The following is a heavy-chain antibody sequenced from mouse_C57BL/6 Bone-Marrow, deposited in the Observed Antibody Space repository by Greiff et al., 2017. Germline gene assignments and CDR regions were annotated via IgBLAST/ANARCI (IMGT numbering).Heavy chain of an antibody. J-gene: IGHJ3*01. CDR3: ARYYYGSMFAY. D-gene: IGHD1-1*01. Sequence: EVQLQESGGGLVKPGGSLKLSCAASGFTFSSYAMSWVRQTPEKRLEWVATISDGGSYTYYPDNVKGRFTISRDNAKNNLYLQMSHLKSDDTAMYYCARYYYGSMFAYWGQGTLVTVSA. V-gene: IGHV5-4*01. CDR1: GFTFSSYA. CDR2: ISDGGSYT.